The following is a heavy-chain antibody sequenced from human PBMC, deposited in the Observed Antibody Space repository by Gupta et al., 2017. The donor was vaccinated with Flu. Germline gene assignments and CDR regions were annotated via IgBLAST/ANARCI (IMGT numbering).Heavy chain of an antibody. J-gene: IGHJ4*02. CDR3: ARDLAAPDDY. V-gene: IGHV3-21*01. CDR1: GFGFSSYT. CDR2: ISSRSSDI. D-gene: IGHD6-25*01. Sequence: EVQLVESGGGLVRPGGSLSLSCAASGFGFSSYTMNWIRQAPGKGLEWVSSISSRSSDIYYADSVRGRFTISRDNAKNSLFLQMNSLRAEDTAIYYCARDLAAPDDYWGQGALVTVSS.